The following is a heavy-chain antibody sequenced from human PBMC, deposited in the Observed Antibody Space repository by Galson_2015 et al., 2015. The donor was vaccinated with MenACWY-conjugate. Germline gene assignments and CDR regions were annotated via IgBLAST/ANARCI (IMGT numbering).Heavy chain of an antibody. CDR2: INTNTGNP. CDR1: GYSFTSYA. Sequence: SVKVSCKASGYSFTSYAMNWVRQAPGQGLEWMGWINTNTGNPTYAQGFTGRFVFSLDTSVSTAYVQISSLKAEDTAVYYCARDYGGWGNYFDYWGQGTLVTVSS. J-gene: IGHJ4*02. D-gene: IGHD4-23*01. CDR3: ARDYGGWGNYFDY. V-gene: IGHV7-4-1*02.